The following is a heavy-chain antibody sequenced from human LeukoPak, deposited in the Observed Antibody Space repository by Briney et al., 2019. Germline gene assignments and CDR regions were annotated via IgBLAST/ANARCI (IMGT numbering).Heavy chain of an antibody. J-gene: IGHJ4*02. D-gene: IGHD3-10*01. CDR2: ISSSSSYI. Sequence: PGGSLRLSCAASGFTFSSYSMNWVRQAPGKGLEWVSSISSSSSYIYYADSVKGRFTISRDNAKNSLYLQMNSLRAEDTAVYYCARDGPYYGSGSPFWGQGTLVTVSS. V-gene: IGHV3-21*01. CDR1: GFTFSSYS. CDR3: ARDGPYYGSGSPF.